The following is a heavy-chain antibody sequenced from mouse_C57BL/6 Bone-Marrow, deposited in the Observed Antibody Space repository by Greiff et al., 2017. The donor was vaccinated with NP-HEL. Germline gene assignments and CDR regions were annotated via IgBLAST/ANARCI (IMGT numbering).Heavy chain of an antibody. D-gene: IGHD2-12*01. CDR3: ARRSPLYEGFAY. CDR2: INPSSGYT. CDR1: GYTFTSYT. J-gene: IGHJ3*01. Sequence: VQLQQSGAELARPGASVKMSCKASGYTFTSYTMHWVKQRPGQGLEWIGYINPSSGYTKYNQKFKDKATLTPDKSSSTDYMQLSSLTSQESAVYYCARRSPLYEGFAYWGQGTLGTVSA. V-gene: IGHV1-4*01.